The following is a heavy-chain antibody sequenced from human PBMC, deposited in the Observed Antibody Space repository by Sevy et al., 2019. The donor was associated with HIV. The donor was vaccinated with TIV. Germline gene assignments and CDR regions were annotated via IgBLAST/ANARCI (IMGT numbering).Heavy chain of an antibody. D-gene: IGHD3-22*01. J-gene: IGHJ1*01. CDR3: ASAPYYYDSGGYYRGEYFQH. CDR1: GDSTSRGGYY. Sequence: SDTLSLTCTVSGDSTSRGGYYWSWIRQHPGGGLEWIGYIFYSGSTYYNVSLKSRLTISVDTSKNQFSLNLSSVTAADTAVYYCASAPYYYDSGGYYRGEYFQHWGQGTLVTVS. CDR2: IFYSGST. V-gene: IGHV4-31*03.